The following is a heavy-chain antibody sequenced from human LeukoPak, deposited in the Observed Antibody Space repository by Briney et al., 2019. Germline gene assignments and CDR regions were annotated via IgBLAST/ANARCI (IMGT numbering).Heavy chain of an antibody. J-gene: IGHJ5*02. D-gene: IGHD6-13*01. CDR3: ARGSAYSTASLAT. V-gene: IGHV3-11*06. Sequence: GGSLRLSCAASGFTFSDYYMSWIRQAPGKGLGWVSYISSSSIYTNSADSVKGRFTISRDNAKNSLYLQMNSLRVEDTAVYYCARGSAYSTASLATWGQGTLVTVSS. CDR1: GFTFSDYY. CDR2: ISSSSIYT.